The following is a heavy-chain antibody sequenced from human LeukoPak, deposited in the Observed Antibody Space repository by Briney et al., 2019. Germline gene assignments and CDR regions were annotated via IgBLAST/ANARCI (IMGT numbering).Heavy chain of an antibody. V-gene: IGHV1-69*13. CDR3: ARLTGTTGGDGMDV. D-gene: IGHD1-7*01. CDR1: GGTFSSYA. J-gene: IGHJ6*02. Sequence: SVTVSCKASGGTFSSYAISWVRQAPGQGLEWMGGIIPIFGTANYAQKFQGRVTITADESTSTAYMELSSLRSEDTAVYYCARLTGTTGGDGMDVWGQGTTVTVSS. CDR2: IIPIFGTA.